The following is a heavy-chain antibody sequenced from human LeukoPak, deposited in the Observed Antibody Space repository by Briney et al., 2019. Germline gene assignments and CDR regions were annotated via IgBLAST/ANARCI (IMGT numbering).Heavy chain of an antibody. D-gene: IGHD1-26*01. V-gene: IGHV4-34*01. Sequence: SETLSLTCGVYGGSFRGYYWSWIRQPPGKGLEWIGEINHSGSTNYNPSLKSRVTISVDTSKNQFSLKLSSVTAADTAVYYCARGLVGATASSYYYYMDVWGKGTTVTVSS. CDR2: INHSGST. CDR1: GGSFRGYY. J-gene: IGHJ6*03. CDR3: ARGLVGATASSYYYYMDV.